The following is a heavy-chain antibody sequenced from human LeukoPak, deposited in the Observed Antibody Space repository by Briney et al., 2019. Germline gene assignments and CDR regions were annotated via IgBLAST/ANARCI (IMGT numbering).Heavy chain of an antibody. CDR2: IYSGGST. Sequence: PGGSLRLSCAASGFTVSSNYMSWVRQAPGKGLERVSVIYSGGSTYYADSVKGRFTISRDNSKNTLYLQMNSLRAEDTAVYYCARDHIYGDDGMDVWGQGTTVTVSS. J-gene: IGHJ6*02. CDR3: ARDHIYGDDGMDV. CDR1: GFTVSSNY. V-gene: IGHV3-66*01. D-gene: IGHD4-17*01.